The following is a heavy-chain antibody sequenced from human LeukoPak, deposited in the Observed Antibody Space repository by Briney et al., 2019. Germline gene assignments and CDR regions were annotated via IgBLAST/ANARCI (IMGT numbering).Heavy chain of an antibody. Sequence: PGGSLRLSCAASGFTFSSYVMSWVRQAPGKGLEWVSTVTESGGGTYYAESVKGRFTISRDNAMNTVYLQMNSLRAEDTAVYYCARVLSGSWDWFDPWGQGTLVTVSS. CDR3: ARVLSGSWDWFDP. V-gene: IGHV3-23*01. J-gene: IGHJ5*02. CDR2: VTESGGGT. D-gene: IGHD3-22*01. CDR1: GFTFSSYV.